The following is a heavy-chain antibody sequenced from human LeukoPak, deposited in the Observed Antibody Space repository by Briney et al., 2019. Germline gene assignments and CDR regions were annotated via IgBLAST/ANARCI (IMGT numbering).Heavy chain of an antibody. CDR1: GYTFTSYG. J-gene: IGHJ4*02. CDR3: ARAGLRYSSGWYEGAKPSPFDY. Sequence: GASVKVSCKASGYTFTSYGISWVRQAPGQGLEWMGWISAYNGNTNYAQKLQGRVTMTTDTSTSTAYMELRSLRSDDTAVYYCARAGLRYSSGWYEGAKPSPFDYWGQGTLVTVSS. V-gene: IGHV1-18*01. D-gene: IGHD6-19*01. CDR2: ISAYNGNT.